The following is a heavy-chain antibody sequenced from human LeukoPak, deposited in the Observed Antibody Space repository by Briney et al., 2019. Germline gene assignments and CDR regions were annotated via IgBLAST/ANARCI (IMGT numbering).Heavy chain of an antibody. V-gene: IGHV1-3*01. CDR2: INAGNGNT. D-gene: IGHD3-10*01. CDR1: GYTFTSYA. CDR3: ARDRYKWDRSGSYYNPFYYFDY. J-gene: IGHJ4*02. Sequence: ASVKVSCKASGYTFTSYAMHWVRQAPGQRLEWMGWINAGNGNTKYSQKFQGRVTITRDTSASTAYMELSSLRSEDTAVYYCARDRYKWDRSGSYYNPFYYFDYWGQGTLVTVSS.